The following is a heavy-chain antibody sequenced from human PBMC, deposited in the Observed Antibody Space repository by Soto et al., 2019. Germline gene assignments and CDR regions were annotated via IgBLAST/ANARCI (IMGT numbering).Heavy chain of an antibody. CDR2: IDPSDSYT. D-gene: IGHD6-6*01. Sequence: GESLRISCKGSGYSFPTYWISWVRQMPGKGLEWMGRIDPSDSYTNYSPSFQGHVTISADKSISTAYLQWSSLKASDTAMYFCARHGDSSSPNWFDPWGQGTLVTVSS. V-gene: IGHV5-10-1*01. J-gene: IGHJ5*02. CDR3: ARHGDSSSPNWFDP. CDR1: GYSFPTYW.